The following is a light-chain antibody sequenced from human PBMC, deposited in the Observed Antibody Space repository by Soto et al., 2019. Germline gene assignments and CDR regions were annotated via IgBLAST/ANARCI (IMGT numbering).Light chain of an antibody. CDR3: RVYTLSRTYV. CDR2: NVY. Sequence: QSVLTQPASVAGSPGQSISISCAGTSSDVGAYNFVSWHQQHPGKAPKLMIYNVYDRPSGISYRFSGSKSGNTDSLTISGLQGEDEADYQCRVYTLSRTYVFGNGTKVTVL. CDR1: SSDVGAYNF. V-gene: IGLV2-14*03. J-gene: IGLJ1*01.